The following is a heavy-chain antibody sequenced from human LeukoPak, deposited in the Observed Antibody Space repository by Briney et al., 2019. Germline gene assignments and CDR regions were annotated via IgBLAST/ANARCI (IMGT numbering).Heavy chain of an antibody. D-gene: IGHD2-2*02. CDR1: GGSISNYY. Sequence: SETLSLTCTVSGGSISNYYWRWIRQPPGKGLEWIGYIYYSGSTNYNPSLKSRVTISVDTSKNQFSLKLSSVTAADTAVYYCARAIYYYYYMDVWGQGTTVTVSS. V-gene: IGHV4-59*01. CDR3: ARAIYYYYYMDV. J-gene: IGHJ6*03. CDR2: IYYSGST.